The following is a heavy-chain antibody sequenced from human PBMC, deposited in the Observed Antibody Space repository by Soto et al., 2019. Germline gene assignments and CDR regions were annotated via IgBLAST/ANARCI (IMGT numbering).Heavy chain of an antibody. CDR3: ARGPGIAVAGTHLGY. J-gene: IGHJ4*02. V-gene: IGHV3-30-3*01. CDR2: ISYDGSNK. Sequence: PGGALRPSCGASGFTFRRHAMHWGRPAPGKGLEWVAVISYDGSNKYYADSVKGRFTISRDNSKNTLYLQMNSLRAEDTAVYYCARGPGIAVAGTHLGYWGQGTLVTVSS. CDR1: GFTFRRHA. D-gene: IGHD6-19*01.